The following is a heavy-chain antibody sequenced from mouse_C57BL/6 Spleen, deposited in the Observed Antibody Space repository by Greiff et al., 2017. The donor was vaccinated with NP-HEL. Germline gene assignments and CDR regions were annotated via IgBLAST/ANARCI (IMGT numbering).Heavy chain of an antibody. J-gene: IGHJ4*01. CDR2: ISYDGSN. CDR3: ARGDSNGFYAMDY. D-gene: IGHD2-5*01. CDR1: GYSITSGYY. Sequence: EESGPGLVKPSQSLSLTCSVTGYSITSGYYWNWIRQFPGNKLEWMGYISYDGSNNYNPSLKNRISITRDTSKNQFFLKLNSVTTEDTATYYCARGDSNGFYAMDYWGQGTSVTVSS. V-gene: IGHV3-6*01.